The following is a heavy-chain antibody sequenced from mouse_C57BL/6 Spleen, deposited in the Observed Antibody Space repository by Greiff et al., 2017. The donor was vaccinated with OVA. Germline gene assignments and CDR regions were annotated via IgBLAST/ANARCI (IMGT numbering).Heavy chain of an antibody. J-gene: IGHJ1*03. CDR1: GFTFSSYA. D-gene: IGHD1-1*01. V-gene: IGHV5-4*01. Sequence: EVQLVESGGGLVKPGGSLKLSCAASGFTFSSYAMSWVRQTPEKRLEWVATTSDGGSYTYYTDNVKGRFTISRDNAKNNLYLQMSHLKSEDTAMYYCARDEDYGSYWYFDVWGTGTTVTVSS. CDR3: ARDEDYGSYWYFDV. CDR2: TSDGGSYT.